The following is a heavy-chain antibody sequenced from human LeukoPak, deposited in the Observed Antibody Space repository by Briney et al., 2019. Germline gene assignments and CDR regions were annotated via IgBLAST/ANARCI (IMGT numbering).Heavy chain of an antibody. CDR1: GSTFSNYD. CDR3: AKEPYYGSGAPTNYFDY. D-gene: IGHD3-10*01. CDR2: ISYDGSNK. J-gene: IGHJ4*02. Sequence: PGGSLTLSCAASGSTFSNYDMNWVRQAPSTGLEWVAVISYDGSNKSYAASVKGRLPISRDNSKNTLYLQMNSLRAEDTAVYYCAKEPYYGSGAPTNYFDYWGQGTLVTVSS. V-gene: IGHV3-30*18.